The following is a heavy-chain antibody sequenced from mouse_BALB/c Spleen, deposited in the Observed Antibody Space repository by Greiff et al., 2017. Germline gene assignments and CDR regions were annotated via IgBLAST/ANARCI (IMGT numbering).Heavy chain of an antibody. D-gene: IGHD1-2*01. CDR1: GFNIKDYY. J-gene: IGHJ4*01. V-gene: IGHV14-1*02. CDR3: AFTTAIPYAMDY. Sequence: VQLLQSGAELVRPGALVKLSCKASGFNIKDYYMHWVKQRPEQGLEWIGWIDPENGNTIYDPKFHGKASITADTSSNTAYLQLSSLTSEDTAGYYCAFTTAIPYAMDYWGQGTSVTVSS. CDR2: IDPENGNT.